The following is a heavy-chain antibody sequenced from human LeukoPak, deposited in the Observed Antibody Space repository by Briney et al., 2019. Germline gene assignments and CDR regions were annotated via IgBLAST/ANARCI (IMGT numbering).Heavy chain of an antibody. CDR2: IRTTAEGAKYA. CDR3: ATDQRYAFDY. Sequence: GGSLRLSCAASGFTFSSYAMSWVRQAPGKGLEWISNIRTTAEGAKYAYYADSVKGRVTISRDDGKNTLYLHMNSLRDDDTAVYYCATDQRYAFDYWGQGILVTVSS. J-gene: IGHJ4*02. CDR1: GFTFSSYA. V-gene: IGHV3-48*02. D-gene: IGHD3-9*01.